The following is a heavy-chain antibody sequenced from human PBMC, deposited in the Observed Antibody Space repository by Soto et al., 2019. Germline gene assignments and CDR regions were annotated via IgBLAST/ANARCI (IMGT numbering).Heavy chain of an antibody. Sequence: PGGSLRLSCAASGFTFSSYGMHWVRQAPGKWLEWVAVIWYDGSNKYYADSVKGRFTISRDNSKNTLYLQMNSLRAEDTAVYYCARDRDWNYDLGYFDYWGQGXLVTVYS. CDR1: GFTFSSYG. CDR3: ARDRDWNYDLGYFDY. CDR2: IWYDGSNK. V-gene: IGHV3-33*01. D-gene: IGHD1-7*01. J-gene: IGHJ4*02.